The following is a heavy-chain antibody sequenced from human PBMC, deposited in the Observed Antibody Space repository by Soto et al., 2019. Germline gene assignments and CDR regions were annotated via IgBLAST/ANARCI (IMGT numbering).Heavy chain of an antibody. CDR2: TYYRSTWYN. J-gene: IGHJ6*02. Sequence: SQTLSLTCAISGDSVSINIGAWNWIRHSPSRVLEWLGRTYYRSTWYNDYAVSVKSRITVNSDTSKNQFSLQLNSVTPEDTAVYYCARVFETHGSAYFFYGMDVWGQGTTVTVSS. V-gene: IGHV6-1*01. D-gene: IGHD3-16*01. CDR1: GDSVSINIGA. CDR3: ARVFETHGSAYFFYGMDV.